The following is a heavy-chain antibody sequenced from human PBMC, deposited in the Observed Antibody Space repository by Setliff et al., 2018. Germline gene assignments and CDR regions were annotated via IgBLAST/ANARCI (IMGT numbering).Heavy chain of an antibody. Sequence: KASGGTFSSYAIDWVRQAPGQGLEWMGGIIPMFGTTNYAQRFRGRVTITADESTTTAYLELSSLRSEDTAVYYCARVRDCSGGICHRGFHHYMDVWGKGTTVTVSS. J-gene: IGHJ6*03. CDR3: ARVRDCSGGICHRGFHHYMDV. CDR2: IIPMFGTT. CDR1: GGTFSSYA. V-gene: IGHV1-69*01. D-gene: IGHD2-15*01.